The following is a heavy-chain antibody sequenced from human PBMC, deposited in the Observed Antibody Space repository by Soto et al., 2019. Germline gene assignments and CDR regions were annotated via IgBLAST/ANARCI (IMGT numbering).Heavy chain of an antibody. CDR3: ARLQAAVPHY. CDR1: GDSISVSPYF. V-gene: IGHV4-39*01. D-gene: IGHD6-13*01. J-gene: IGHJ4*02. Sequence: QLQLQESGPGLVKPSETLSLTCTVSGDSISVSPYFWGWIRQPPGKGLEWIAGIFYDGYTVYTPSLKSRAFISVDTSKNQFSLKLTSVAAADTAIYFCARLQAAVPHYWGQGTVVIVSS. CDR2: IFYDGYT.